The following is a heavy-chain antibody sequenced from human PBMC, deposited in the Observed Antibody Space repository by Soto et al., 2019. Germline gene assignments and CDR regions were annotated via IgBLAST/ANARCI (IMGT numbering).Heavy chain of an antibody. CDR3: ARHYGYYSHDMHV. J-gene: IGHJ6*03. V-gene: IGHV4-39*01. CDR2: IYYRGRT. CDR1: GDSISNNNFY. Sequence: QFQLQESGPGLVKPSETLSLTCTVSGDSISNNNFYWGWISQPPGKGLEWYGSIYYRGRTYYNPSLKSRVTISVDTFNNQVSLKLSSVTAADTAVYYCARHYGYYSHDMHVWTNGSTVTVTS. D-gene: IGHD3-10*01.